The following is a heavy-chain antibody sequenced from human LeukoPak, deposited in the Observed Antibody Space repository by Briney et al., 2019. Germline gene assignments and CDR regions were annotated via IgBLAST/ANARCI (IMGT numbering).Heavy chain of an antibody. J-gene: IGHJ4*02. CDR2: INSDETFI. CDR3: AKGTKMATIVLPPLDY. V-gene: IGHV3-74*01. Sequence: SGGSLRLSCEASGFTFTDYRMHWVRQAAGKGLVWVSRINSDETFIAYADSVKGRFTISRDNAKNTLYLQMDSLRVEDTAVYYCAKGTKMATIVLPPLDYWGQGTLVTVSS. CDR1: GFTFTDYR. D-gene: IGHD5-24*01.